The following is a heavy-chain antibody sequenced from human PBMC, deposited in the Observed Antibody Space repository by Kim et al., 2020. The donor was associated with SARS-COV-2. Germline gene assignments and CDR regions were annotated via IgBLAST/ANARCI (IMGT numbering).Heavy chain of an antibody. CDR3: ARVRFHYMDV. CDR1: GGSFSGYY. CDR2: INHSGST. V-gene: IGHV4-34*01. J-gene: IGHJ6*03. D-gene: IGHD3-10*01. Sequence: SETLSLTCAVYGGSFSGYYWSWIRQPPGKGLEWIGEINHSGSTNYNPSLKSRVNISVDTSKNQFSLKLSSVTAADTAVYYCARVRFHYMDVWGKGTTVTVSS.